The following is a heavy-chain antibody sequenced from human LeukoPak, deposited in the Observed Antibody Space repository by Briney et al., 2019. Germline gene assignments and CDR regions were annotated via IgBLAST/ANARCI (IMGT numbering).Heavy chain of an antibody. CDR3: ARALRSLPYWYFDL. J-gene: IGHJ2*01. Sequence: SETLSLTCTVSGGSISSGDYYWSWLRQPPGKGLEWIGYIYYSGSTYYNPSLKSRVTISVDTSKNQFSLKLSSVTAADTAVYYCARALRSLPYWYFDLWGRGTLVTVSS. CDR1: GGSISSGDYY. V-gene: IGHV4-30-4*01. CDR2: IYYSGST. D-gene: IGHD5-12*01.